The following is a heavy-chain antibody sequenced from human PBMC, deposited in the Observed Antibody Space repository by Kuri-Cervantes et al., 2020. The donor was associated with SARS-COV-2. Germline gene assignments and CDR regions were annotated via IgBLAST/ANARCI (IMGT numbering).Heavy chain of an antibody. D-gene: IGHD2-21*02. J-gene: IGHJ3*02. CDR1: GFTFSSYW. Sequence: GESLKISCAASGFTFSSYWMSWVRQAPGKGLECVANMKQDGSEKYYVDSVKGRFTISRDNAKNSLYLQMNSLRAEDTAVYYCARESRGCGGDCWDAFDIWGQGTMVTVSS. V-gene: IGHV3-7*01. CDR2: MKQDGSEK. CDR3: ARESRGCGGDCWDAFDI.